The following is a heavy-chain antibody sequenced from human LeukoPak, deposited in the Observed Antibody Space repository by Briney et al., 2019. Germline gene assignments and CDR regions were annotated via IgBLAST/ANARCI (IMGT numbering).Heavy chain of an antibody. CDR2: ISAYNGNT. Sequence: GASVKVSCKASGYTFTSYGICWVRQAPGQGLEWMGWISAYNGNTNYAQKLQGRVTMTTDTSTSTAYMELRSLRSDDTAVYYCARAWGSIAVAAIDYWGQGTLVTVSS. J-gene: IGHJ4*02. CDR3: ARAWGSIAVAAIDY. V-gene: IGHV1-18*04. CDR1: GYTFTSYG. D-gene: IGHD6-19*01.